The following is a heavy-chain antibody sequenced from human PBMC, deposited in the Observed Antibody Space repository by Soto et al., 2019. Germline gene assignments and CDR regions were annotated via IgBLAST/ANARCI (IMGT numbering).Heavy chain of an antibody. CDR3: ARGQTYGVVPAAIRRWYYYDGMDV. D-gene: IGHD2-2*02. CDR2: INHSGST. Sequence: QVQLQQWGAGLLKPSETLSLTCAVYGGSFSGYYWSWIRQPPGKGVEWLGEINHSGSTNYNPSLKSRVTISVDKSKNQFSLKLSSVTAADTAVYYCARGQTYGVVPAAIRRWYYYDGMDVWGQGTTVTVSS. J-gene: IGHJ6*02. V-gene: IGHV4-34*01. CDR1: GGSFSGYY.